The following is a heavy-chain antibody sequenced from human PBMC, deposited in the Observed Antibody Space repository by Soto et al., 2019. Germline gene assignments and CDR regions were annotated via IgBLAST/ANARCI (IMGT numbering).Heavy chain of an antibody. CDR2: IYYSGST. D-gene: IGHD3-22*01. V-gene: IGHV4-39*01. J-gene: IGHJ4*02. CDR3: ARQGRYYDSSGYLNTALIDY. Sequence: PSETLSLTCTVSGGSISSSSYYWGWIRQPPGKGLEWIGSIYYSGSTYYNPSLKSRVTISVDTSKNQFSLKLSSVTAADTAVYYCARQGRYYDSSGYLNTALIDYWGQGTLVTVSS. CDR1: GGSISSSSYY.